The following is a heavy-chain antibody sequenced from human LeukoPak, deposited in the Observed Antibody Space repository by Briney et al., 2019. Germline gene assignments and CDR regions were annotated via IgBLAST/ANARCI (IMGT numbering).Heavy chain of an antibody. CDR2: IYNSANT. J-gene: IGHJ3*02. CDR3: ARHSRSGYIGYENAFDI. V-gene: IGHV4-59*04. Sequence: SETLSLTCTVSGGPPSAYYWTWIRQPPGKGLEWIGNIYNSANTHYNPSLKTRITMSVDTSKNQFSLKLNSVTAADTGIYYCARHSRSGYIGYENAFDIWGQGTMVTVSS. CDR1: GGPPSAYY. D-gene: IGHD5-12*01.